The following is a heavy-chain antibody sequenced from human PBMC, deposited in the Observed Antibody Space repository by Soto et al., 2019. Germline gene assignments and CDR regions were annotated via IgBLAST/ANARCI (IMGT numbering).Heavy chain of an antibody. CDR3: ARDGYCSGGSCYGWFDP. CDR1: GGSISSGGYY. Sequence: SETLSLTCTVSGGSISSGGYYWSWIRQHPGKGLEWIGYIYYSGSTYYNPSLKSRVTISVDTSKNQFSLKLSSVTAADTTVYYCARDGYCSGGSCYGWFDPWGQGTLVTVSS. D-gene: IGHD2-15*01. J-gene: IGHJ5*02. V-gene: IGHV4-31*03. CDR2: IYYSGST.